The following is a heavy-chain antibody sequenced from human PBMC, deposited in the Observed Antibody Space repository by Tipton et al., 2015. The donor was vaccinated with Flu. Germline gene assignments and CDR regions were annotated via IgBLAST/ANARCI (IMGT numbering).Heavy chain of an antibody. CDR2: IYHSGTT. Sequence: LRLSCAASGFTSTTYSMNWVRQAPGKGLEWIGTIYHSGTTYYNPSLKSRLTISVDTSKNQFSLRLSSVTAADTAVYYCARHTGDSVRGVIDYWGQGTLVTVSS. D-gene: IGHD3-10*02. J-gene: IGHJ4*02. CDR1: GFTSTTYS. CDR3: ARHTGDSVRGVIDY. V-gene: IGHV4-38-2*01.